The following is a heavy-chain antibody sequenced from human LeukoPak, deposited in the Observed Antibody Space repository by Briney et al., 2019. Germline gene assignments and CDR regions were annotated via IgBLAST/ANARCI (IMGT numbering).Heavy chain of an antibody. V-gene: IGHV1-18*01. J-gene: IGHJ2*01. CDR1: GYTFTSYG. CDR3: ARGIAVAGRYWYFDL. D-gene: IGHD6-19*01. Sequence: GASVKVSCKASGYTFTSYGISWVRQAPGQGLEWMGWISAYNGNTNYAQKLQGRVTMTTDTSTSTAYMELRSLRSDDTAVYYCARGIAVAGRYWYFDLWGRGTLVTVSS. CDR2: ISAYNGNT.